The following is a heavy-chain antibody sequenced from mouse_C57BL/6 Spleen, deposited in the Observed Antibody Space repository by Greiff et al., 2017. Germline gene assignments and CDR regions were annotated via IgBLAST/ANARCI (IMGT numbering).Heavy chain of an antibody. CDR2: IWSGGST. J-gene: IGHJ4*01. CDR1: GFSLTGYG. Sequence: QVQLQQSGPGLVQPSQSLSITCTVSGFSLTGYGVHWVRQSPGKGLEWLGVIWSGGSTDNNAAFISRLSISKDNSKSQVFFKMNSLQADDTAIYYCDRNEAYYSNVYSMDYWGQGTSVTVSS. V-gene: IGHV2-2*01. CDR3: DRNEAYYSNVYSMDY. D-gene: IGHD2-5*01.